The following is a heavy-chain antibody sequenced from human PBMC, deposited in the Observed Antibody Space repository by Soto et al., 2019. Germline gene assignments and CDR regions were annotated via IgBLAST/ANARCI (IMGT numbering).Heavy chain of an antibody. D-gene: IGHD4-17*01. CDR1: GFTFSSYG. Sequence: QVQLVESGGGVVQPGRSLRLSCAASGFTFSSYGMHWVRQAPGKGLEWVAVISYDGSNKYYADSVKGRFTISRDNSKNTLYLQMNSLRAEDTAVYYCAKGSDYGNYGFAYWGQGTLDTVSS. CDR3: AKGSDYGNYGFAY. V-gene: IGHV3-30*18. J-gene: IGHJ4*02. CDR2: ISYDGSNK.